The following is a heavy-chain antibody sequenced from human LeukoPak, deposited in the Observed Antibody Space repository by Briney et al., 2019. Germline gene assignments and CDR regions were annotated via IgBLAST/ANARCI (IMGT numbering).Heavy chain of an antibody. V-gene: IGHV3-21*01. CDR1: GFTFSSYS. Sequence: GGSLRLSRAASGFTFSSYSMNWVRQAPGKGLEWVSSISSSSSYIYYAGSVKGRFTISRDNAKNSLYLQMNSLRAEDTAVYYCAILELANFDYWGQGTLVTVSS. CDR3: AILELANFDY. J-gene: IGHJ4*02. CDR2: ISSSSSYI. D-gene: IGHD1-7*01.